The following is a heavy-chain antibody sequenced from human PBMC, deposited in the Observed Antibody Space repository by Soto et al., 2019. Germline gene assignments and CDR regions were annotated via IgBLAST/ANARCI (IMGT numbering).Heavy chain of an antibody. CDR2: ISYDGSNK. CDR1: GFTFSSYA. D-gene: IGHD2-2*01. V-gene: IGHV3-30-3*01. J-gene: IGHJ4*02. CDR3: ARVGNCSSTSCLWTFDY. Sequence: QVQLVESGGGVVQPGRSLRLSCAASGFTFSSYAMHWVRQAPGKGLEWVAVISYDGSNKYYADSVKGRFTISRDNSKNTLYLQMNSLRADDTAVYYCARVGNCSSTSCLWTFDYWGQGTLVTVSS.